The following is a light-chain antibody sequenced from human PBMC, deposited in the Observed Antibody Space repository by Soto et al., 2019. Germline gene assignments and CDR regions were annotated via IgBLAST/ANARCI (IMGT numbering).Light chain of an antibody. CDR3: IQHTGGSPRV. CDR2: EVT. Sequence: QSVLTQPASVSGSPGQSVAISCTGTSSDVGGYDYVSWYQQQPDKAPKLMIYEVTQRPSGVSNRFSGSKSGNTASLTISGPQAEDEADYSCIQHTGGSPRVFETGTKVTV. J-gene: IGLJ1*01. CDR1: SSDVGGYDY. V-gene: IGLV2-14*01.